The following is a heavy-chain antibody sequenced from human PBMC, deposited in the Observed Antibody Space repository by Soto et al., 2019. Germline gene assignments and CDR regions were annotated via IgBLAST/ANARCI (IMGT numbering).Heavy chain of an antibody. CDR2: FDPEDGET. D-gene: IGHD2-15*01. J-gene: IGHJ6*02. Sequence: ASVKVSCKVSGYTLTELSMHWVRQAPGKGLEWMGGFDPEDGETIYAQKFQGRVTMTEDTSTDTAYMELSSLRSEDTAVYYCAGWGYCSGGSCEHYYYYYGMDVCGPRTTVTV. CDR3: AGWGYCSGGSCEHYYYYYGMDV. CDR1: GYTLTELS. V-gene: IGHV1-24*01.